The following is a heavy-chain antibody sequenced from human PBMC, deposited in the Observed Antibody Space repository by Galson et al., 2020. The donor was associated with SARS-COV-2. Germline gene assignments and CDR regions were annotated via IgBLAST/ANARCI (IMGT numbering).Heavy chain of an antibody. J-gene: IGHJ4*02. V-gene: IGHV3-30*01. CDR2: ISYDGSNK. CDR3: ARDALYSSGWYVGCSWVLDC. CDR1: GFTFSSYA. D-gene: IGHD6-13*01. Sequence: GGSLRLTCAASGFTFSSYAMHWVRQAPGQGLEWVAVISYDGSNKYYADSVKGRFTISRDNSKNTLYLQMNSLRAEDTAVYYCARDALYSSGWYVGCSWVLDCWGQGGLITVAS.